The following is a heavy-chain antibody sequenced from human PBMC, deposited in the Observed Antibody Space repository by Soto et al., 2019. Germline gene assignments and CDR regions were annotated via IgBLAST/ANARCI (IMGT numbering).Heavy chain of an antibody. V-gene: IGHV1-69*08. D-gene: IGHD3-10*01. Sequence: QVQLVQSGAEVKKPGSSVKVSWKASGGTFSPYTINWVRQAPGQGLEWMGRIIPFHGVTNYAQKFQARVTITADKPTSTAYMELGGLRLEDTAMYYCTRDWEITVSTWSFGGFWGRGTLVTVSS. CDR2: IIPFHGVT. CDR1: GGTFSPYT. CDR3: TRDWEITVSTWSFGGF. J-gene: IGHJ4*02.